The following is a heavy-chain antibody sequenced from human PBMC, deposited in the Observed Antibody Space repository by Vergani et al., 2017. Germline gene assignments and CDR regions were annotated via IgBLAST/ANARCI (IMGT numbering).Heavy chain of an antibody. V-gene: IGHV3-11*06. D-gene: IGHD6-6*01. CDR3: ARGTRFEYSSSWLDY. CDR1: GFTFSDYY. J-gene: IGHJ4*02. CDR2: ISSSSSYT. Sequence: QVQLVESGGGLVKPGGSLRLSCAASGFTFSDYYMSWIRQAPGKGLEWVSYISSSSSYTNYADSVKGRFTISRDNAKNSLYLQMNSLRAEDTAVYYCARGTRFEYSSSWLDYWGQGTLVTVSS.